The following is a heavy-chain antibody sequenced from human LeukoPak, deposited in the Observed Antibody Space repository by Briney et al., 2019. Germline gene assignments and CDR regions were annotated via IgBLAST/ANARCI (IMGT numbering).Heavy chain of an antibody. CDR3: AREQGGTGNSHYYYRYMDV. CDR1: GFSFSNHR. D-gene: IGHD4-23*01. Sequence: GGSLRLSCVASGFSFSNHRMSWVRHAPGKGLEWVSGINWHGDSTYYADSVKGRFTISRDNAKNSLYLQMNSLRADDTALYYCAREQGGTGNSHYYYRYMDVWGKGTTVTVSS. J-gene: IGHJ6*03. CDR2: INWHGDST. V-gene: IGHV3-20*04.